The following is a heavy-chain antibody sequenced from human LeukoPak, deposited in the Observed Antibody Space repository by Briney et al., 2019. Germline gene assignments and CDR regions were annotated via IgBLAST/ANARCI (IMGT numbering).Heavy chain of an antibody. D-gene: IGHD6-13*01. Sequence: PGRSLRLSCAASEFTFSSYGMHWVRQAPGKGLEWVAVISYDGSNKYYADSVKGRFTISRDNSKNTLYLQMNSLRAEDTAVYYCARIAAAGPYWGQGTLVTVSS. CDR1: EFTFSSYG. CDR2: ISYDGSNK. J-gene: IGHJ4*02. V-gene: IGHV3-30*03. CDR3: ARIAAAGPY.